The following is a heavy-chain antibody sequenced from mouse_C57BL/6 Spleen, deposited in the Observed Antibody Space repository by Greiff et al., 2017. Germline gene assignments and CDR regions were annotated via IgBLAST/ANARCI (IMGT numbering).Heavy chain of an antibody. Sequence: QVQLQQPGAELVKPGASVKLSCKASGYTFTSYWMQWVKQRPGQGLEWIGEIDPSDSYTNYNQKFKGKATLTVDTSSSTAYMQLSSLTSEDSAVYYCARWVYWYVDVWGTGTTVTVSS. J-gene: IGHJ1*03. CDR3: ARWVYWYVDV. V-gene: IGHV1-50*01. CDR2: IDPSDSYT. CDR1: GYTFTSYW.